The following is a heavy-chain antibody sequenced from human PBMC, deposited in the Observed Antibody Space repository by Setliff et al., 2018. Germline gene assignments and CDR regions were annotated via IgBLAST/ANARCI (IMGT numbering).Heavy chain of an antibody. CDR1: GGSFSGYY. D-gene: IGHD3-3*01. J-gene: IGHJ4*02. Sequence: SETLSLTCAVYGGSFSGYYWSWIRQPPGKGLEWIGEINHSGSTNYNPSLKSRVTISVDTSKNQFSLKLSSVTAADTAEYYCARRETYYNFWSGYYAYWGQGTLVTVSS. CDR3: ARRETYYNFWSGYYAY. CDR2: INHSGST. V-gene: IGHV4-34*01.